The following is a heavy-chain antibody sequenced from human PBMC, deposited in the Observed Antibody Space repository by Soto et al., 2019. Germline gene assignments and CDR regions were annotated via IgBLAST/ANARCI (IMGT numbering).Heavy chain of an antibody. CDR1: GFTFSNYA. J-gene: IGHJ5*01. D-gene: IGHD6-13*01. CDR3: TKDWQHDS. CDR2: INTSSGNT. V-gene: IGHV3-23*01. Sequence: EVQLLESGGGLVQPGGSLRLSCAASGFTFSNYAMTWVRQAPGKGLECVSTINTSSGNTHYAVSVKGRFSVSRDNSKNTLSLQMNSLRAEDTAVYYCTKDWQHDSGGQGTLVTVSS.